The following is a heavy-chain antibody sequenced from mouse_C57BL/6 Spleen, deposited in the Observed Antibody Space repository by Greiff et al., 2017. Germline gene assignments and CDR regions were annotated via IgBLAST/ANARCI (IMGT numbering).Heavy chain of an antibody. D-gene: IGHD1-1*01. J-gene: IGHJ2*01. Sequence: QVQLQQSGPGLVQPSQSLSITCTVSGFSLTSYGVHWVRQSPGTGLEWLGVIWSGGSTDYNAAFISRLSISKDNSKSQVFFKMNSLQADDTAIYYCARNSRSTTVVAPYYFDYWGQGTTLTVSS. CDR3: ARNSRSTTVVAPYYFDY. V-gene: IGHV2-2*01. CDR2: IWSGGST. CDR1: GFSLTSYG.